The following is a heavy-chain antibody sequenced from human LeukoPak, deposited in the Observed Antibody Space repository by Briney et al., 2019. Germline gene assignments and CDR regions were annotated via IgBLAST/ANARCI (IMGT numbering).Heavy chain of an antibody. CDR1: GFTFSSYS. Sequence: GGSLRLSCAASGFTFSSYSMNWVRQAPGKGLEWVSYISSSSTIYYADSVKGRFTISRDNAKNSLYLQMNSLRAEDTAVYYCAREDIVVVPAAMPRRNYYYYMDVWGKGTTVTVSS. D-gene: IGHD2-2*01. CDR3: AREDIVVVPAAMPRRNYYYYMDV. J-gene: IGHJ6*03. CDR2: ISSSSTI. V-gene: IGHV3-48*01.